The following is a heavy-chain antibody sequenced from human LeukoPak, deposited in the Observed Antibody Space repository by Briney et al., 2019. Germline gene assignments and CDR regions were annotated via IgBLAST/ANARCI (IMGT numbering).Heavy chain of an antibody. Sequence: SETLSLTCTVSGGSFSSGSYYWTWLRQPPGKGLEWIGYIYYSGSTNYNPSLKSRVTISVDTSKNQFSLKLSSVTAADAALYYCARDTTYCSGTSCYRGYFDLWGRGTLVTVSS. J-gene: IGHJ2*01. CDR1: GGSFSSGSYY. D-gene: IGHD2-2*01. CDR2: IYYSGST. V-gene: IGHV4-61*01. CDR3: ARDTTYCSGTSCYRGYFDL.